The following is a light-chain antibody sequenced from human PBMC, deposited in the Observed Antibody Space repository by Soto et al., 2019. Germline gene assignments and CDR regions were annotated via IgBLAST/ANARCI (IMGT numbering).Light chain of an antibody. J-gene: IGKJ1*01. CDR1: QSISSY. CDR2: GTS. V-gene: IGKV1-39*01. Sequence: DLQMTQSPSPLSASVGDRVTITCRASQSISSYLNWYQQKPGKAPKLLIFGTSSLKSGVPSRFSGSGSGTDFTLTISSLQPEDFATYYCQQSYSIPWTFGQGTKVEIK. CDR3: QQSYSIPWT.